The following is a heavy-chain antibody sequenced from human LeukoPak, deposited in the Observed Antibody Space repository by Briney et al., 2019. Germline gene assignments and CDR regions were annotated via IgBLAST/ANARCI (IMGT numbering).Heavy chain of an antibody. CDR1: GFTFSSYG. D-gene: IGHD4-17*01. CDR3: AKMTTVPPGDAEGFDY. Sequence: GGSLRLSCAASGFTFSSYGMHWVRQAPGKGLEWVAFIRYDGSNKQYADSVKGRFTISRDNSKNTLYLQMNSLRAEDTAVYYCAKMTTVPPGDAEGFDYWGQGTLVTVSS. CDR2: IRYDGSNK. J-gene: IGHJ4*02. V-gene: IGHV3-30*02.